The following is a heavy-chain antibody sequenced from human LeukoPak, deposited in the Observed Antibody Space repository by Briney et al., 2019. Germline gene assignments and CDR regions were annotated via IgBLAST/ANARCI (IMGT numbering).Heavy chain of an antibody. CDR2: MNPNSGNT. J-gene: IGHJ6*03. CDR3: ARGFGVVTPTRYYYMDV. D-gene: IGHD3-3*01. CDR1: GYTFTSYD. Sequence: ASVKVSCKASGYTFTSYDINWVRQATGQGLEWMGWMNPNSGNTGYAQKFQGRVTITRNTSISTAYMELSSLRSEDTAVYYCARGFGVVTPTRYYYMDVWGKGTTVTVSS. V-gene: IGHV1-8*03.